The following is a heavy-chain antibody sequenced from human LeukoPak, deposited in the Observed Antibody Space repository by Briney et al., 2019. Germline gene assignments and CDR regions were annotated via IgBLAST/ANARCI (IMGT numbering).Heavy chain of an antibody. D-gene: IGHD6-13*01. J-gene: IGHJ4*02. CDR3: ARVGGDPSSSWYLDLYFDY. CDR2: IIPIFGTA. Sequence: SVKVSCKASGGTFSSYAISWVRQAPGQGLEWMGGIIPIFGTANYAQKFQGRVTITTDESTSTAYMELSSLRSEDTAVYYCARVGGDPSSSWYLDLYFDYWGQGTLVTVSS. V-gene: IGHV1-69*05. CDR1: GGTFSSYA.